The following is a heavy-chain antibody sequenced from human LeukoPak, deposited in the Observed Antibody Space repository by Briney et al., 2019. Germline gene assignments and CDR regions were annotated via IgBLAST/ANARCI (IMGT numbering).Heavy chain of an antibody. D-gene: IGHD3-22*01. CDR1: GFTFSDYY. V-gene: IGHV4-34*01. CDR2: INHSGST. Sequence: GSLRLSCAASGFTFSDYYMSWTRQPPGKGLEWIGEINHSGSTNYNPSLKSRVTISVDTSKNQFSLKLSSVTAADTAVYYCARGLYAYYYDSSGLPGGWFDPWGQGTLVTVSS. J-gene: IGHJ5*02. CDR3: ARGLYAYYYDSSGLPGGWFDP.